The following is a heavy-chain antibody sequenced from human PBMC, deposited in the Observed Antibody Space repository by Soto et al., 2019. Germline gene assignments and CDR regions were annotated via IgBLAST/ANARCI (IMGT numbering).Heavy chain of an antibody. CDR3: ARGHGYYDILKLNWFDS. D-gene: IGHD3-9*01. V-gene: IGHV1-69*13. CDR2: IIPIFGTA. Sequence: SVKVSFKASGGTFSSYAISWVRQAPGQGLEWMGGIIPIFGTANYAQKFQGRVTITADESTSTAYMELSSLRSEDTAVYYCARGHGYYDILKLNWFDSWGQGTLVTGSS. CDR1: GGTFSSYA. J-gene: IGHJ5*01.